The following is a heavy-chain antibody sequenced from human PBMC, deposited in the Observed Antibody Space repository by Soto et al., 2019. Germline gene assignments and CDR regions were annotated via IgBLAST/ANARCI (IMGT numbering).Heavy chain of an antibody. Sequence: EVQLLESGGGLVQPGGSLRLSCAASGFTFGNYAVGWVRQAPGKGLDCVSVISGSGTTTYYADSVKGRFTISRDNSENTLYLQMNSLRAEDTAVYYCAKAMATLSDFDSWDQGTLVTVSS. V-gene: IGHV3-23*01. CDR2: ISGSGTTT. CDR3: AKAMATLSDFDS. J-gene: IGHJ4*02. CDR1: GFTFGNYA. D-gene: IGHD5-12*01.